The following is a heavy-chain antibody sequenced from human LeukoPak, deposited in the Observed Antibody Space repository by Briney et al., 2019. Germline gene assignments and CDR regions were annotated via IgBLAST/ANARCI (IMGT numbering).Heavy chain of an antibody. Sequence: SETLSLTCAVYGGSFSGYYWSWIRQPPGKGLEWIGEINHSGSTNYNPSLKSRVTISVDTSKNQFSLKLSSVTAADTAVYYCARGRPGYCPIGVCPPNKTGGQETWVTVPS. V-gene: IGHV4-34*01. D-gene: IGHD2-8*01. CDR2: INHSGST. J-gene: IGHJ4*02. CDR1: GGSFSGYY. CDR3: ARGRPGYCPIGVCPPNKT.